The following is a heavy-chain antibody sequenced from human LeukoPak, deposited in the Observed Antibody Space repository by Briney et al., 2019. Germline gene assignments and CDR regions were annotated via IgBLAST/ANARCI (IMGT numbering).Heavy chain of an antibody. CDR2: IGGSNGIT. D-gene: IGHD5-12*01. CDR1: RFTFNSYA. J-gene: IGHJ4*02. Sequence: GGSLRLSCAASRFTFNSYAMSWVRQAPGKGLEWVSVIGGSNGITFYVGSVKGRFTIPRDNSKDTLCLQMNSLRAEDTAVYYCARNENSGWGYFDYWGQGTLVTVSS. V-gene: IGHV3-23*01. CDR3: ARNENSGWGYFDY.